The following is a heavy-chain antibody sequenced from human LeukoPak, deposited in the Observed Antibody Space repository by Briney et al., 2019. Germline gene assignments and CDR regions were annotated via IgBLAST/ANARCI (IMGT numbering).Heavy chain of an antibody. Sequence: ASVKVSCKASGYTFTGYYIHWVRQAPGQGLQWMGWINPNTGGTNYAQKFQGRITMTRDTSISTAYMDLRRLTSDDTAVYYCARDPCSGGSCHLYHFDYWGQGTLVTVSS. D-gene: IGHD2-15*01. J-gene: IGHJ4*02. CDR1: GYTFTGYY. CDR3: ARDPCSGGSCHLYHFDY. CDR2: INPNTGGT. V-gene: IGHV1-2*02.